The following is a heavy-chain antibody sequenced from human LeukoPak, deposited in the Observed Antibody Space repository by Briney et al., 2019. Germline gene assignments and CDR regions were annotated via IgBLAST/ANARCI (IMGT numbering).Heavy chain of an antibody. CDR1: GFTISSYS. V-gene: IGHV3-21*04. CDR3: ARGSPLDY. CDR2: ISSSSTYI. J-gene: IGHJ4*02. D-gene: IGHD1-14*01. Sequence: GGSLRLSCAASGFTISSYSMNWVRQAPGKGLEWVSSISSSSTYIYYADSVKGRFTISRDNAKNSLYLQMNSLRSEDTAVYYCARGSPLDYWGQGTLVTVSS.